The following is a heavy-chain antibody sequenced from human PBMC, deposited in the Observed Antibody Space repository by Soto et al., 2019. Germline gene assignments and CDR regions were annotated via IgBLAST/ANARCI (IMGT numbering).Heavy chain of an antibody. CDR2: IYSGGST. V-gene: IGHV3-53*01. CDR3: ARDPPATRHGMDV. J-gene: IGHJ6*02. CDR1: GFTVISNY. Sequence: WGSLRLSCAASGFTVISNYIIFFRHAPFKGLEWVSVIYSGGSTYYADSVRGRFTISRDNSKNTLYLQMKSLRAEDTAVYYCARDPPATRHGMDVWGQGTTVTVSS.